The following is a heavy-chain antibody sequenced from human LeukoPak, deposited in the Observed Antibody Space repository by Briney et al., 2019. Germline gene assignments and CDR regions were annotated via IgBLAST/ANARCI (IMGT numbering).Heavy chain of an antibody. CDR2: INPNSGGT. Sequence: ASVTLSCKASGYTFTDYYMYWVRQAPGHGLEWMGWINPNSGGTNYAQKFQGRVTMTRDTSITTAYMELSRLTSDDAAVYFCARASSGRYFSYYMDVWGKGTSVTISS. CDR1: GYTFTDYY. CDR3: ARASSGRYFSYYMDV. J-gene: IGHJ6*03. V-gene: IGHV1-2*02. D-gene: IGHD1-26*01.